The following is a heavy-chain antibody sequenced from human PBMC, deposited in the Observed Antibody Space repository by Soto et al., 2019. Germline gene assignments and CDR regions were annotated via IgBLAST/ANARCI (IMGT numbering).Heavy chain of an antibody. CDR3: ARLRIATNNYKWFDP. D-gene: IGHD2-21*01. CDR2: IYVTGAV. V-gene: IGHV4-31*02. Sequence: PSETLSLTXSVSGAALNSGNYYWSWIRQVPGKGLEWIGHIYVTGAVDYNPSLRDRITISQDTSEGQFPLNLRLVTAADTAVYYCARLRIATNNYKWFDPWGQGTLVTVSS. J-gene: IGHJ5*02. CDR1: GAALNSGNYY.